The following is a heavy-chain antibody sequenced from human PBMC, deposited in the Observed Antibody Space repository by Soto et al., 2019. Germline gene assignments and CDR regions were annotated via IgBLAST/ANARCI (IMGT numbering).Heavy chain of an antibody. CDR1: GFTFSSYS. V-gene: IGHV3-21*01. CDR2: ISSSSSYI. J-gene: IGHJ4*02. CDR3: ARDRRADYYDSSGSTRDDY. D-gene: IGHD3-22*01. Sequence: AGGSLRLSCAASGFTFSSYSMNWVRQAPGKGLEWVSSISSSSSYIYYADSVKGRFTTSRDNAKNLLYLQMNSLRAEDTAVYYCARDRRADYYDSSGSTRDDYWGQGTLVTVLL.